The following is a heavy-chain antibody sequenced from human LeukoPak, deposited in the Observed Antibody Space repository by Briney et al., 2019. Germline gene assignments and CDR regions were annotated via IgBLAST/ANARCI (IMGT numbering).Heavy chain of an antibody. CDR3: ARDGRGDCSGGSCPPHYYMDV. V-gene: IGHV3-20*04. Sequence: GGSLRLSCAASGFTFDDYGMSWVRQAPGKGLEWVSGINWNGGSTGYADSVKGRFTISRDNAKNSLYLQMNSLRAEDTASYYCARDGRGDCSGGSCPPHYYMDVWGKGTTVTVSS. CDR1: GFTFDDYG. CDR2: INWNGGST. J-gene: IGHJ6*03. D-gene: IGHD2-15*01.